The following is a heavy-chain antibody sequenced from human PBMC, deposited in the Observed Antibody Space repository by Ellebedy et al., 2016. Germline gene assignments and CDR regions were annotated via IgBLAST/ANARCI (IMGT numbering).Heavy chain of an antibody. V-gene: IGHV4-34*01. CDR1: GGSFSGYY. CDR2: INHSGST. Sequence: SETLSLXXAVYGGSFSGYYWSWIRQPPGKGLEWIGEINHSGSTNYNPSLKSRVTISVDTSKNQFSLKLSSVTAADTAVYYCAREKGSEADAFDIWGQGTMVTVSS. CDR3: AREKGSEADAFDI. J-gene: IGHJ3*02.